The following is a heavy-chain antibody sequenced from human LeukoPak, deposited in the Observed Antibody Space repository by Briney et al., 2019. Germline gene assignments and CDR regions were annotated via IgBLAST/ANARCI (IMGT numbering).Heavy chain of an antibody. J-gene: IGHJ6*02. CDR2: IYYSGSA. CDR1: GGSISSGGYY. D-gene: IGHD4-11*01. Sequence: SQTLSLTCAVSGGSISSGGYYWSWIRQHPGKGLEWIGYIYYSGSATYNPSLKSRVTISVDTSKNQFSLRLSSVTAADTAVYYCARDGSNWSNDYYHGVDVWGQGTTVTVSS. V-gene: IGHV4-31*11. CDR3: ARDGSNWSNDYYHGVDV.